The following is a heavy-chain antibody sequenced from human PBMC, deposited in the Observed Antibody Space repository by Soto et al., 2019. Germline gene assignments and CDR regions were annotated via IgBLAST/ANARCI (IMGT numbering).Heavy chain of an antibody. J-gene: IGHJ3*02. CDR3: ARDWRTGGAFDI. CDR2: INHSGST. V-gene: IGHV4-34*01. D-gene: IGHD2-8*02. Sequence: SEPLSHSSAADGGSLGFYYSSLNRQPPGKGLEWIGEINHSGSTNYNPSLKSRVTISVDTSKNQFSLKLSSVTAADTAVYYCARDWRTGGAFDIWGQGTMVTVSS. CDR1: GGSLGFYY.